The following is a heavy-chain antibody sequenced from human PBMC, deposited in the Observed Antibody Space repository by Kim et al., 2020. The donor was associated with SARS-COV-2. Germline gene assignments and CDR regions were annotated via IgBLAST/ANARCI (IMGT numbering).Heavy chain of an antibody. V-gene: IGHV5-51*01. J-gene: IGHJ4*02. CDR2: IWPADSDT. Sequence: GESLKISCKASGYNFANFWIAWVRQMPGKGLEWMGLIWPADSDTRYIPSFQGQVTISADKSISTAYLQWSSLRASDTAMYYCARRAYGSGTYYLELWGQGTLVTVSS. CDR3: ARRAYGSGTYYLEL. CDR1: GYNFANFW. D-gene: IGHD3-10*01.